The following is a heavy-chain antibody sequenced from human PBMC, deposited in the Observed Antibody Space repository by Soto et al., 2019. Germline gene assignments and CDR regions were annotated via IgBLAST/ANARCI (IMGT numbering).Heavy chain of an antibody. CDR1: GGTFSSYA. V-gene: IGHV1-2*02. CDR2: INPNSGGT. D-gene: IGHD3-22*01. Sequence: GASVKVSCKASGGTFSSYAISWVRQAPGQGLEWMGGINPNSGGTNYAQKFQGRVTMTRDTSISTAYMELSRLRSDDTAVYYCARVTYYYDSSGYQDWFDPWGQGTLVTVSS. CDR3: ARVTYYYDSSGYQDWFDP. J-gene: IGHJ5*02.